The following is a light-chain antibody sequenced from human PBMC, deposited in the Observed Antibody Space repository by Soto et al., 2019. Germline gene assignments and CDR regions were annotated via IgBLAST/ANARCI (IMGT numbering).Light chain of an antibody. CDR1: RSDIGSYNL. CDR2: EGN. J-gene: IGLJ1*01. Sequence: QSVLTQPASVSGSPGQSITISCTGTRSDIGSYNLVSWYQHLPDKAPKLMIYEGNTRPSGVSNRFSGSKSDNTASLTISGLQPEDEAVYFCSSYAGTSTYVFGYGTKVTVL. CDR3: SSYAGTSTYV. V-gene: IGLV2-23*01.